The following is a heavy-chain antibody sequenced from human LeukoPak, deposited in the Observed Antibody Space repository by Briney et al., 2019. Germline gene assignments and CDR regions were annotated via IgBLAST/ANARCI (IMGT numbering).Heavy chain of an antibody. D-gene: IGHD2/OR15-2a*01. CDR3: VRLPGYFGAS. V-gene: IGHV1-8*01. CDR1: GYPFTSYD. J-gene: IGHJ5*02. Sequence: GASVKVSCEASGYPFTSYDLNWVRQATGQRLEWMGWMNSNSGDTAYAPKFQGRVTMTRNTSISTAYMELSSLRPEDTAVYYCVRLPGYFGASWGQGTLVTVSS. CDR2: MNSNSGDT.